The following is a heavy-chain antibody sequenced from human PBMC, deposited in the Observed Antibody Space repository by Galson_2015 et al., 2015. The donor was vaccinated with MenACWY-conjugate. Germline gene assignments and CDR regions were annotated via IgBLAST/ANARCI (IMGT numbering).Heavy chain of an antibody. Sequence: SLRLSCAASGFTFSSHGMHWVRQAPGKGLEWVTIISYDGSNKYYADSVKGRFTISRDNSKNTLYLQMNSLRAEDTAVYYCAKGLRYCSGGSCYSFDYWGQGTLVTVSS. CDR2: ISYDGSNK. CDR1: GFTFSSHG. CDR3: AKGLRYCSGGSCYSFDY. D-gene: IGHD2-15*01. V-gene: IGHV3-30*18. J-gene: IGHJ4*02.